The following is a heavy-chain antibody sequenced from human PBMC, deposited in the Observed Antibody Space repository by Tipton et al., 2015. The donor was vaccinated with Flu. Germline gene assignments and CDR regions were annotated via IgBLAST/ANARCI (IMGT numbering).Heavy chain of an antibody. V-gene: IGHV3-21*01. Sequence: LSLTCAASGFTFSNYSMNWVRQAPGKGLEWVSSISSSSSYIYHADSMKGRFTISRDNAKNSLYLQVNSLRAEDTAVYYCAGGSGWLITDWGQGTLVTVSS. J-gene: IGHJ4*02. D-gene: IGHD6-19*01. CDR3: AGGSGWLITD. CDR2: ISSSSSYI. CDR1: GFTFSNYS.